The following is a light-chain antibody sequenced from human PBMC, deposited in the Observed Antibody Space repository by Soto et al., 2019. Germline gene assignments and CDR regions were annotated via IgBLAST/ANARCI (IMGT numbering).Light chain of an antibody. Sequence: QSPASVSVYTGERVTLSFWAGQSARISLGWYQQKPGQAPRLLIYDASNRATGIPARFSGSGSGTDFTLTISSLEPEDFAVYYCQQRSNWPITFGQGTLLEIK. CDR3: QQRSNWPIT. V-gene: IGKV3-11*01. CDR1: QSARIS. J-gene: IGKJ5*01. CDR2: DAS.